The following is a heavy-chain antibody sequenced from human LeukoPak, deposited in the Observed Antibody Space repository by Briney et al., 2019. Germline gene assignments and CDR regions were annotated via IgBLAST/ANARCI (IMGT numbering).Heavy chain of an antibody. D-gene: IGHD4-17*01. J-gene: IGHJ4*02. CDR2: VSVSGGTT. CDR1: GFTFSSYG. V-gene: IGHV3-23*01. CDR3: AERSVTKDRYFDY. Sequence: GGSLRLSCAASGFTFSSYGMSWVRQAPGKGLERVSAVSVSGGTTYYADSVKGRFTISRDNSKNTLYFQMNSLRAEDTAVYYCAERSVTKDRYFDYWGQGTLVTVSS.